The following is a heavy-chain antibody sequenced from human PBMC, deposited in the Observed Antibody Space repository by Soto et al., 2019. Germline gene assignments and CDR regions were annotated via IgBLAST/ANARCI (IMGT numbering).Heavy chain of an antibody. V-gene: IGHV4-34*01. CDR3: ARRYGGNFDY. D-gene: IGHD1-26*01. J-gene: IGHJ4*02. Sequence: PSETLSLTCAVYGGSFSGYYWSWIRQPPGKGLEWIGEINHSGSTNYNPSLKSRVTISVDTSKNQFSLKLSSVTAADTAVYYCARRYGGNFDYWGQGTLVTV. CDR1: GGSFSGYY. CDR2: INHSGST.